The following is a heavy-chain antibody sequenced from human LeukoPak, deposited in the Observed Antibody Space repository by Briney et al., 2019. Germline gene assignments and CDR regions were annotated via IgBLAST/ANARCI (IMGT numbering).Heavy chain of an antibody. V-gene: IGHV3-48*01. CDR1: GPTFSVYS. J-gene: IGHJ4*02. Sequence: GGSLRLSCAVSGPTFSVYSMNWVRQAPGKGLEWISYINSSSSGVYYADSVKGRFTISRDNAKNTLYLQMNSLRSEDTAVYYCARDHYFDTSGYSRSQDYWGQGTLVTVSP. CDR3: ARDHYFDTSGYSRSQDY. CDR2: INSSSSGV. D-gene: IGHD3-22*01.